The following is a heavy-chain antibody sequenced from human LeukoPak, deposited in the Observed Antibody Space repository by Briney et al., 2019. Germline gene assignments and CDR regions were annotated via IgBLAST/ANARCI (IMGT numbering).Heavy chain of an antibody. CDR3: AKSLRWSYPLDY. CDR2: IRWDGSNT. CDR1: GFTFDDYT. Sequence: PGGSLRLSCVASGFTFDDYTMHWVRQAPGKGLEWVSLIRWDGSNTYYADSVKGRFTISRDNSKNSLYLQMNSLRTEDTAFYYCAKSLRWSYPLDYWGQGTLVTVSS. V-gene: IGHV3-43*01. D-gene: IGHD3-10*01. J-gene: IGHJ4*02.